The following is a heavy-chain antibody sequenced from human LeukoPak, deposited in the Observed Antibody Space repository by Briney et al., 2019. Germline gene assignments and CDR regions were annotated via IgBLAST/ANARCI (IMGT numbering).Heavy chain of an antibody. V-gene: IGHV3-66*01. Sequence: GGSLRLSCTASGFTVNSNYMSWVRQAPGKGLEWVSVIYVGGSTYYADSVKGRFTISRDNSKNTLYLQMISLRAEDTAIYYCAKEFVSRSSLTFDYWGQGTLVTVSS. CDR1: GFTVNSNY. J-gene: IGHJ4*02. D-gene: IGHD2-2*01. CDR3: AKEFVSRSSLTFDY. CDR2: IYVGGST.